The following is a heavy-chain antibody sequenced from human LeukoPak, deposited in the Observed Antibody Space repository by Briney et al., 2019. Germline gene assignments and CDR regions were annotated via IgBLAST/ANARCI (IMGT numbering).Heavy chain of an antibody. D-gene: IGHD3-22*01. CDR3: AKDRYYYDSSGYYYYRWFDP. CDR2: ISGSGGST. J-gene: IGHJ5*02. CDR1: GFTFSSYG. V-gene: IGHV3-23*01. Sequence: PGGSLSLSCAASGFTFSSYGMSWVRQAPGKGLEWVSAISGSGGSTYYADSVKGRFTISRDNSKNTLYLQMNSLRAEDTAVYYCAKDRYYYDSSGYYYYRWFDPWGQGTLVTVSS.